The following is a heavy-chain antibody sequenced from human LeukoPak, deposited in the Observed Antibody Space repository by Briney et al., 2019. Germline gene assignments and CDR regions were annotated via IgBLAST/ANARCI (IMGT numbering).Heavy chain of an antibody. CDR1: GFTFSSYA. CDR2: ISSSGSTI. CDR3: ARQTSSSWYGDNWFDL. V-gene: IGHV3-48*03. J-gene: IGHJ5*02. D-gene: IGHD6-13*01. Sequence: GGSLRLSCAASGFTFSSYAMSWVRQAPGKGLEWVSYISSSGSTIYYADSVKGRFTISRDNAKNSLYLQMNSLRAEDTAVYYCARQTSSSWYGDNWFDLWGRGTLVTVSS.